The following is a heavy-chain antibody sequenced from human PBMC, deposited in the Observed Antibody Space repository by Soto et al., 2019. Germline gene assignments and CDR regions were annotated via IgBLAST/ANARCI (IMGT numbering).Heavy chain of an antibody. Sequence: GASVKVSCKASGGTFSSYAISWVRQAPGQGLEWMGGIIPIFGTANYAQKFQGRVTITADESTSTAYMELSSLRSEDTAVYYCARSTEYYYYGMDVWGQGTTVTVSS. CDR2: IIPIFGTA. CDR3: ARSTEYYYYGMDV. J-gene: IGHJ6*02. V-gene: IGHV1-69*13. CDR1: GGTFSSYA.